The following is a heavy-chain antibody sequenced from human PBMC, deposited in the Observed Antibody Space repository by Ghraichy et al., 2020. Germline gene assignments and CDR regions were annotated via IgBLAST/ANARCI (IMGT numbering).Heavy chain of an antibody. CDR1: GFTFSSYW. CDR3: ARDRTILGGTGPDTVDI. CDR2: IKKDGSEK. V-gene: IGHV3-7*03. D-gene: IGHD3-3*01. J-gene: IGHJ3*02. Sequence: GGSLRLSCAASGFTFSSYWMSWVRQAPGKGLEWVANIKKDGSEKYYVDSVKGRFTISRDNSKNSLYLQMNSLRAEDTAVYYCARDRTILGGTGPDTVDIWGKEGMATVPS.